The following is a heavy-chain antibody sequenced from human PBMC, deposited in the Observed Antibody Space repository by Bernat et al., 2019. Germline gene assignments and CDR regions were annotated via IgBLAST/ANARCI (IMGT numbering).Heavy chain of an antibody. V-gene: IGHV3-30-3*01. D-gene: IGHD5-18*01. CDR1: GFTFSSYA. CDR2: ISYDGSNK. J-gene: IGHJ6*02. CDR3: ARDRSRKSIQRSGGMDV. Sequence: QVQLVESGGGVVQPGRSLRLSCAASGFTFSSYAMHWVRQAPGKGLEWVAVISYDGSNKYYADSVKGRFTISRDNSKNTLYLQMNSLRAEDTAVYYCARDRSRKSIQRSGGMDVWGQGTTVTVSS.